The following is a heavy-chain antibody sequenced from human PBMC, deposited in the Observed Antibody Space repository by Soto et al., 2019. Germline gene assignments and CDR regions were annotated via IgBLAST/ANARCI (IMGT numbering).Heavy chain of an antibody. Sequence: QVQLEESGGGVVQPERSLRLSCTPSTFVFSVYSLHWVRQAPGKGLEWVALISHDGTNKYYADSVKGRCTISRDNFKDTLYQQTISLRPEDTAVYFCARDKDQHEFWGGGLDSWGQGTLVTVSA. CDR1: TFVFSVYS. D-gene: IGHD3-3*01. CDR3: ARDKDQHEFWGGGLDS. J-gene: IGHJ4*02. CDR2: ISHDGTNK. V-gene: IGHV3-30-3*01.